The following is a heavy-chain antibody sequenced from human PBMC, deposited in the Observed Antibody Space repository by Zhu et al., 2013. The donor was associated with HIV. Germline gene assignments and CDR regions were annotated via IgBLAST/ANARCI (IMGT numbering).Heavy chain of an antibody. Sequence: SGAEIKKPGASVKLSCRASGYSFRAYFIHWIRQAPGQGLERLGWIEPKNGETHFAQKFQGKVSMTRDKSISTAYMELTRLTSDDTAVYFCARDPAPSGAWYFDLWGRGTLVTVSS. CDR1: GYSFRAYF. V-gene: IGHV1-2*02. CDR2: IEPKNGET. CDR3: ARDPAPSGAWYFDL. D-gene: IGHD2-2*01. J-gene: IGHJ2*01.